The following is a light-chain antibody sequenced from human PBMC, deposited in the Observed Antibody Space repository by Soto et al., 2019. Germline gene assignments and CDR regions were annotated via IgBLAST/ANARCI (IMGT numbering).Light chain of an antibody. CDR3: QQRSTWPRIT. CDR1: QSVNSY. J-gene: IGKJ4*01. CDR2: DAS. V-gene: IGKV3-11*01. Sequence: EIVLTQSPATLSLSPGERATLSCRASQSVNSYLAWYQRKPGQAPRLLITDASNRATGIPARFSGSGSGTDLTLTISSLEPEDFAVHYCQQRSTWPRITFGGGTKVEIK.